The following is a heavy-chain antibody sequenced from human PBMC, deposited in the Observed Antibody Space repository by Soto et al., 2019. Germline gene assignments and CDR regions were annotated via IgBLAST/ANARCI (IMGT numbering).Heavy chain of an antibody. CDR1: GGTFRTES. J-gene: IGHJ3*01. V-gene: IGHV1-69*13. Sequence: QVHLVQSGAEVKKPGSSVKVSCKYSGGTFRTESINWVRQAPGQGLEWMGGILPFFGTTDYAPRFQGRVTIIADGATATAYIELSSLTSQDTAVYSCARGHEYGGNSDGFDVWGQGTMVTVSS. D-gene: IGHD4-17*01. CDR2: ILPFFGTT. CDR3: ARGHEYGGNSDGFDV.